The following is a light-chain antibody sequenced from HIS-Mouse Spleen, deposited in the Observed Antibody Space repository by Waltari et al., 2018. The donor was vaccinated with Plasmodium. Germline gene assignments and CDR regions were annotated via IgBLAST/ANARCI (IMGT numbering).Light chain of an antibody. J-gene: IGLJ3*02. Sequence: SYELTQPPSVSVSPGQTARITCSGYALPNKYASWYPQQSGQAPVLVIYEDSKRPSGIPGRFAGTSSGTMATWIISGAQVEDEADYYCYSTDSSGNHRVFGGGTKLTVL. CDR3: YSTDSSGNHRV. V-gene: IGLV3-10*01. CDR2: EDS. CDR1: ALPNKY.